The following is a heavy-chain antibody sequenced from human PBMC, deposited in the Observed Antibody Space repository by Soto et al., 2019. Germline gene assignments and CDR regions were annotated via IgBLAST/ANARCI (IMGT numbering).Heavy chain of an antibody. Sequence: QVQLQQWGAGLLKPSETLSLTCAVYGGSFRGYYWGWIRQPPGEGLEWIGEINNSGRTNYNPSLKSRVTISVDTSNNQFSLKLSSVTAADTAVYYCARGLGNYYYFDYWGQGTLVTVSS. CDR2: INNSGRT. V-gene: IGHV4-34*01. CDR3: ARGLGNYYYFDY. CDR1: GGSFRGYY. J-gene: IGHJ4*02. D-gene: IGHD3-10*01.